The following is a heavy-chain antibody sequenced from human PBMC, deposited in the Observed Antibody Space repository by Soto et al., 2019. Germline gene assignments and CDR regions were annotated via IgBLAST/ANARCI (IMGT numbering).Heavy chain of an antibody. CDR2: MNPNNGNT. D-gene: IGHD7-27*01. Sequence: QVQLVQSGAEVKKPGASVKVSCKAAAYTFTSYDINWVRQATGQDFEWMGWMNPNNGNTAYAQKFQGRVTMTRATSKSTAFMELRSLKSEDTAVYYCARGPRNWGVDYWGQGTLVTVSS. V-gene: IGHV1-8*01. CDR3: ARGPRNWGVDY. CDR1: AYTFTSYD. J-gene: IGHJ4*02.